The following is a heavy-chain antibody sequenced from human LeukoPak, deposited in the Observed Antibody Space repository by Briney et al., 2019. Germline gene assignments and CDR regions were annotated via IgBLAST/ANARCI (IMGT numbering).Heavy chain of an antibody. V-gene: IGHV3-7*01. D-gene: IGHD2-21*01. Sequence: GSLRLSCAASGFTFTSYWMTWVRQAPGKGLEWVANIKQDGSEKYYVDSVKGRFTISRDNARNSLYLQMNSLRAEDTALYFCARGLFLVPDYWGQGTLVTVSS. J-gene: IGHJ4*02. CDR2: IKQDGSEK. CDR3: ARGLFLVPDY. CDR1: GFTFTSYW.